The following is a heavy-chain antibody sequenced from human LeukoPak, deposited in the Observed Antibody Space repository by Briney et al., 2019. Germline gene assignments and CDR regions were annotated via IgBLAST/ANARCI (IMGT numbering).Heavy chain of an antibody. V-gene: IGHV4-34*01. J-gene: IGHJ5*02. CDR1: GITFSSHA. CDR3: ARLIAAAGRPGNWFDP. Sequence: PGGSLRLSCTASGITFSSHAMSWVRQPPGKGLEWIGEINHSGGTNYNPSLKSRVTISVGTSKNQFSLKLSSVTAAGTAVYYCARLIAAAGRPGNWFDPWGQGTLVTVSS. D-gene: IGHD6-13*01. CDR2: INHSGGT.